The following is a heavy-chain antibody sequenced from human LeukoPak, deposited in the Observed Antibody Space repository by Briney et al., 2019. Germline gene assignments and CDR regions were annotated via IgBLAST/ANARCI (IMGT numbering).Heavy chain of an antibody. J-gene: IGHJ1*01. CDR1: GFTFSSYW. Sequence: GGSLRLSCAASGFTFSSYWMHWVLQAPGKGLVWVSRIKGDGNTNYADSVKGRFTISRDNAKNTVSLQMNSLRAEDTGVYYCARAPSEIGGYYPKYFRHWGQGTLVTVSS. V-gene: IGHV3-74*01. D-gene: IGHD3-22*01. CDR2: IKGDGNT. CDR3: ARAPSEIGGYYPKYFRH.